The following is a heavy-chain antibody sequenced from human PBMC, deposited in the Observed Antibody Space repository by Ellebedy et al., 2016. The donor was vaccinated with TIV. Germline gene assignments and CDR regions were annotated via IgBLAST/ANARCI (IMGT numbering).Heavy chain of an antibody. CDR3: TTDSSGGVQDY. V-gene: IGHV3-23*01. J-gene: IGHJ4*02. CDR1: GFTFSSYA. Sequence: GESLKISCAASGFTFSSYAMSWVRQAPGKGLEWVSAISGSGGSTYYADSVKGRFTISRDNSKNTLYLQMNSLKTEDTAVYYCTTDSSGGVQDYWGQGTLVTVSS. D-gene: IGHD6-19*01. CDR2: ISGSGGST.